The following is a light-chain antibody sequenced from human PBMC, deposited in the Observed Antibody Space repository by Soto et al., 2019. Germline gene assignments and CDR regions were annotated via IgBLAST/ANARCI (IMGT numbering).Light chain of an antibody. CDR3: QQYGSSPGT. V-gene: IGKV3-20*01. Sequence: EIVLPQSPGTLSLSPGERATLSCRASQSVSSSYLAWYQQKPGQAPRLLIYCASSRATGIPDRFSGSGSGTDFTLTISRLEPADFAVYYCQQYGSSPGTFGQRTKVEIK. CDR2: CAS. CDR1: QSVSSSY. J-gene: IGKJ1*01.